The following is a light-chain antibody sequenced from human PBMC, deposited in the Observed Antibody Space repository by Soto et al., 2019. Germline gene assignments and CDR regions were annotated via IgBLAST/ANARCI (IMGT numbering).Light chain of an antibody. V-gene: IGKV1-9*01. Sequence: DIQLTQSPSFLSASVGDRVTITCRASQGISSYVAWYQQKPGKAPKLLIYAASTLQSGVPSRFSGSGSGTEFTLTISSLQPEDCATYYCQQLNSYSFTFGPGTKVDSK. CDR1: QGISSY. CDR2: AAS. CDR3: QQLNSYSFT. J-gene: IGKJ3*01.